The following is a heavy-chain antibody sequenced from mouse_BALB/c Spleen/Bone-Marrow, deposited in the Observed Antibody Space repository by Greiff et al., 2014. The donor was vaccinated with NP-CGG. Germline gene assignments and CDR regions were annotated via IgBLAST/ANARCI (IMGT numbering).Heavy chain of an antibody. Sequence: VKLVESGAELVKPGASVKLSCKASGYTFTSYWMHWVKQRPGQGLEWIGEINPSNARTNYNEKFKSKATLTVDKSSSTAYMQLSSLTSEDSAVYYCASYYGNYAYWGQGTLVTVSA. J-gene: IGHJ3*01. V-gene: IGHV1S81*02. CDR3: ASYYGNYAY. D-gene: IGHD2-1*01. CDR2: INPSNART. CDR1: GYTFTSYW.